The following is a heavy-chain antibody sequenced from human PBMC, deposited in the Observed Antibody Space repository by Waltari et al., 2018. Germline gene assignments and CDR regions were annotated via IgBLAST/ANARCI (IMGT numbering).Heavy chain of an antibody. D-gene: IGHD2-21*01. CDR2: INPNSGGT. V-gene: IGHV1-2*02. J-gene: IGHJ4*02. CDR3: ARDQRGGDCFDY. Sequence: QAPGQGLEWMGWINPNSGGTNYAQKFQGRVTMTRDTSISTAYMELSRLRSDDTTVYYCARDQRGGDCFDYWGQGTLVTLAS.